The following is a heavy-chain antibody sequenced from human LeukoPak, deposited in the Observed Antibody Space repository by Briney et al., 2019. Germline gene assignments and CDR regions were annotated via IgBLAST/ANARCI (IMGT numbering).Heavy chain of an antibody. D-gene: IGHD3-10*01. CDR2: INGSGGRT. J-gene: IGHJ3*02. Sequence: GGSLRLSCIASGFTFSSSAMSWVRQAPGKGLEWVSDINGSGGRTYYADSVKGRFTISRDNSKSTLLLQMNSLRAEDTAVYYCAKSNGYGLVDIWGQGTMVTVSS. CDR3: AKSNGYGLVDI. CDR1: GFTFSSSA. V-gene: IGHV3-23*01.